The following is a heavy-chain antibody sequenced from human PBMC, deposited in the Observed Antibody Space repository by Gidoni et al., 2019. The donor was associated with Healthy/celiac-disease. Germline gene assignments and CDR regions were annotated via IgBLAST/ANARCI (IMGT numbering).Heavy chain of an antibody. CDR3: AREHKGVGSSTSGSPFRTKYRVGS. Sequence: QVQLQESGPGLVKPSQTLSLTCTVSGGSISSGDYSWSLIRQPPGKGLEWIGYIYYSGSTYYNPSLKSRVTISVDTSKNQFSLKLSSVTAADTAVYYCAREHKGVGSSTSGSPFRTKYRVGSWGQGTLVTVSS. J-gene: IGHJ4*02. CDR1: GGSISSGDYS. V-gene: IGHV4-30-4*01. CDR2: IYYSGST. D-gene: IGHD2-2*01.